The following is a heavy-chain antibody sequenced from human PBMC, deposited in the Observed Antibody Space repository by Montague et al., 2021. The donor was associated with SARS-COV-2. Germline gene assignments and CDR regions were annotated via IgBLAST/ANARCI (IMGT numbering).Heavy chain of an antibody. CDR3: ARERWNIVIVPPVEYGMDV. Sequence: SETLSPTCAVYGGSFSGSYWTWIRQSPGKGLEWIGEINNRGSVNYSLSLKSRVTISVDTSRNQFSLKVTSVTAADTAVYYCARERWNIVIVPPVEYGMDVWGQGTTVTVSS. CDR1: GGSFSGSY. D-gene: IGHD2/OR15-2a*01. V-gene: IGHV4-34*01. CDR2: INNRGSV. J-gene: IGHJ6*02.